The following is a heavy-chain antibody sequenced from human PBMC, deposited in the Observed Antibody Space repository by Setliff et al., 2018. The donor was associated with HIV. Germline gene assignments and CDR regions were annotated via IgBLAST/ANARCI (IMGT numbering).Heavy chain of an antibody. CDR1: GYTFTDYY. J-gene: IGHJ4*02. CDR3: ARDPPVVVRHLFDL. Sequence: GASVKVSCKASGYTFTDYYMHWVRQAPGQGLEWMGWINPHSGGTEYAQKFQGRVTMTTDTSTSTASMELRSLTSDDTAVYYCARDPPVVVRHLFDLWGQGTLVTVSS. V-gene: IGHV1-2*02. D-gene: IGHD2-15*01. CDR2: INPHSGGT.